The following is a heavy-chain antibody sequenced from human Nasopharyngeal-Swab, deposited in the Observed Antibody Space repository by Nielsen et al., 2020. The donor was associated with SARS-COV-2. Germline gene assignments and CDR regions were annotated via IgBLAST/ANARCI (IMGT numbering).Heavy chain of an antibody. D-gene: IGHD5-24*01. V-gene: IGHV4-39*07. J-gene: IGHJ6*02. Sequence: RQAPGKGLEWIGDIYYTGSTYYNPSLKSRVTLSVDTSKNQFSLKLSSVTAADTAVFYCARLGMAIVPYYGMDVWGQGTTVTVSS. CDR2: IYYTGST. CDR3: ARLGMAIVPYYGMDV.